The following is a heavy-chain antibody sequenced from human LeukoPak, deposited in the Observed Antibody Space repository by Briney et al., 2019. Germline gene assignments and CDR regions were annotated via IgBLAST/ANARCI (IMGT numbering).Heavy chain of an antibody. Sequence: PGGSLRHSCAASGFTFTRYWMSWVRQAPGKGLQWVANIKQNGSVKYYEDSMKGRFTISRDNAKNSLYLQMNSLRAEDTAVYHCARVGSSGSSYDLWGQGTLVTVSS. V-gene: IGHV3-7*01. CDR3: ARVGSSGSSYDL. D-gene: IGHD6-19*01. CDR1: GFTFTRYW. J-gene: IGHJ5*02. CDR2: IKQNGSVK.